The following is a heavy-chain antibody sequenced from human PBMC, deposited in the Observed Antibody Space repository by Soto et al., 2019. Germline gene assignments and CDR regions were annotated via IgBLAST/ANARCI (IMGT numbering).Heavy chain of an antibody. J-gene: IGHJ4*02. CDR2: ISSGGST. CDR1: GFTVTNLY. Sequence: EVQLVESGGGLVRPGGSLRLSCAASGFTVTNLYMTWVRQAQGKGLEWVSVISSGGSTYYADSVKGRFTISRDNSKNTLYLEMNSVGAGDTAVYYCATDTFEVAYDFCPGGQGTLVNVSS. V-gene: IGHV3-66*01. D-gene: IGHD3-3*01. CDR3: ATDTFEVAYDFCP.